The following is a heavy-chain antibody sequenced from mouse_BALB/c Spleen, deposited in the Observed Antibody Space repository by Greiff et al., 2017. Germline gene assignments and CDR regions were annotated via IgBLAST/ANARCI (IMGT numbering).Heavy chain of an antibody. D-gene: IGHD2-3*01. CDR2: IDPANGNT. Sequence: VQLKESGAELVKPGASVKLSCTTSGFNIKDTYMHWVKQRPEQGLEWIGRIDPANGNTKYDPKFQGKATITADTSSNTAYLQLSSLTSEDTAVYYCARLGWLLIDYWGQGTTLTVSS. CDR1: GFNIKDTY. CDR3: ARLGWLLIDY. J-gene: IGHJ2*01. V-gene: IGHV14-3*02.